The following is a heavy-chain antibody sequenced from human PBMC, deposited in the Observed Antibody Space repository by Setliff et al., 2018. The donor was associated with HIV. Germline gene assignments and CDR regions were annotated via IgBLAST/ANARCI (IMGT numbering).Heavy chain of an antibody. CDR2: ISSDGSST. Sequence: GGSLRLSCGASGFTFSRYWMHWVRQTPGKGLVWVSRISSDGSSTSYADSVKGRFTISRDTSKNTVYLHMDSLKFEDAAMYYCAKLRYSHDSSGYGIDSWGQGTLVTVSS. CDR1: GFTFSRYW. D-gene: IGHD3-22*01. CDR3: AKLRYSHDSSGYGIDS. J-gene: IGHJ4*02. V-gene: IGHV3-74*01.